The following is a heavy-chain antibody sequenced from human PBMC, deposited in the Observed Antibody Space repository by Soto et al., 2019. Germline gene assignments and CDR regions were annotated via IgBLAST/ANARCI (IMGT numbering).Heavy chain of an antibody. CDR1: GFTFSSYS. CDR3: ARELGYCSSTSCALLNYYYYMDV. J-gene: IGHJ6*03. Sequence: GESLKISCAASGFTFSSYSMNWVRQAPGKGLEWVSSISSSSSYIYYADSVKGRFTISRDNAKNSLYLQMNSLRAEDTAVYYCARELGYCSSTSCALLNYYYYMDVWGKGTTVTVSS. V-gene: IGHV3-21*01. CDR2: ISSSSSYI. D-gene: IGHD2-2*01.